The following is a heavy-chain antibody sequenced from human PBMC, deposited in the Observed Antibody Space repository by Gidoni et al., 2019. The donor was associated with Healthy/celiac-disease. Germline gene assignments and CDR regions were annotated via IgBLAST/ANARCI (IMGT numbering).Heavy chain of an antibody. CDR3: ARRRDSSGWYSLHWYFDL. J-gene: IGHJ2*01. CDR1: GYTFTSYD. Sequence: QVQLVQSGAEVKKPGASVKVSCKASGYTFTSYDINWVRQATGQGLEWMGWMNPNSGNTGYAQKFQGRVTMTRNTSISTAYMELSSLRSEDTAVYYCARRRDSSGWYSLHWYFDLWGRGTLVTVSS. D-gene: IGHD6-19*01. CDR2: MNPNSGNT. V-gene: IGHV1-8*01.